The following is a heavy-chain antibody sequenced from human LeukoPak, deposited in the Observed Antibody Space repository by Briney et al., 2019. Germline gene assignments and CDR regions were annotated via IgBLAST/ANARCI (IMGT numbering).Heavy chain of an antibody. Sequence: GGSLRLSCTASGFTFTDYYMTWIRQAPGKGLEWLSYISVSGGSVSYVDSVKGRFTISRDNAKNSVYLQIDSLRVEDTAIYYCARDRQFRLHDPWGQGILVTVSS. CDR3: ARDRQFRLHDP. V-gene: IGHV3-11*01. J-gene: IGHJ5*02. CDR2: ISVSGGSV. CDR1: GFTFTDYY. D-gene: IGHD3-16*01.